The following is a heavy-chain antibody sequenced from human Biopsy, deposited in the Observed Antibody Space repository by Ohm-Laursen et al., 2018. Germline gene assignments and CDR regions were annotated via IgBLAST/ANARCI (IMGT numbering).Heavy chain of an antibody. Sequence: TLSLTCTVSGGSIGSFFWSWIRQPPGKGLEWIGYIYYSGSTNYNPSLRSRVTISVDRSKNQFSLELSSVTAADTAVYYCARVGAGAPSIDYFDYWGQETLVTVSS. V-gene: IGHV4-59*01. CDR3: ARVGAGAPSIDYFDY. CDR2: IYYSGST. J-gene: IGHJ4*02. CDR1: GGSIGSFF. D-gene: IGHD1-26*01.